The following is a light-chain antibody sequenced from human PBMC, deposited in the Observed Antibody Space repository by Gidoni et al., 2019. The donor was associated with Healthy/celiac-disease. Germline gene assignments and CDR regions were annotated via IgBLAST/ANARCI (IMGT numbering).Light chain of an antibody. CDR3: QQSYSTRALT. Sequence: DIQMTQSPSSLSASVGDRVPSTCRASQSISSYLNWYQQKPGKAPKLLIYAASSLQSGVPSRFSGSGSGTDFTLTISSLQPEDFATYYGQQSYSTRALTFXGXTKVEIK. V-gene: IGKV1-39*01. J-gene: IGKJ4*01. CDR2: AAS. CDR1: QSISSY.